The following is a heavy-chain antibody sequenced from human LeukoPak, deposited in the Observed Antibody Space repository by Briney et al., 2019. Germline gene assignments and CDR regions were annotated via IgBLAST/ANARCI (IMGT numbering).Heavy chain of an antibody. J-gene: IGHJ4*02. D-gene: IGHD3-22*01. Sequence: QPGGSLRLSCAASGFTFDDYAMHWVRHAPGKGLEWVSLISWDGGSTYYADSVKGRFTISRDNSQNSLYLQMNSLRAEDTALYYCAKDYDSSGYYYFDYWGQGTLVTVSS. V-gene: IGHV3-43D*04. CDR2: ISWDGGST. CDR3: AKDYDSSGYYYFDY. CDR1: GFTFDDYA.